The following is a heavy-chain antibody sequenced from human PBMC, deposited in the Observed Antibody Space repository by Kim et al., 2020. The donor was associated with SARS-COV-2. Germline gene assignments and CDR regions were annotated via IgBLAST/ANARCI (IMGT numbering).Heavy chain of an antibody. Sequence: GGSLRLSCTISRFSFGDSAINWVRQAPGKGLEWVAFIRSKTYGETKEYAASVKGRFTISRDDSNSIAYLQMNSLKIEDTALYYCTXENXXXTXXXXXXSWX. CDR2: IRSKTYGETK. CDR1: RFSFGDSA. D-gene: IGHD1-1*01. J-gene: IGHJ5*01. CDR3: TXENXXXTXXXXXXS. V-gene: IGHV3-49*04.